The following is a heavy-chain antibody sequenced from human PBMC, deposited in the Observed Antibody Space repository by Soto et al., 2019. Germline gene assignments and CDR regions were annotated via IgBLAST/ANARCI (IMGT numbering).Heavy chain of an antibody. V-gene: IGHV1-8*01. J-gene: IGHJ4*02. Sequence: ASVKVSCKASGYTFTGYDINWVRQATGQGLEWMGWMNPNSGNTGYAQKFQGRVTMTRNTSISTAYMELSSLRSEDTAVYYCARGRRLRYFDWLLYRSPATRELDYWGQGTLVTVSS. CDR1: GYTFTGYD. CDR2: MNPNSGNT. CDR3: ARGRRLRYFDWLLYRSPATRELDY. D-gene: IGHD3-9*01.